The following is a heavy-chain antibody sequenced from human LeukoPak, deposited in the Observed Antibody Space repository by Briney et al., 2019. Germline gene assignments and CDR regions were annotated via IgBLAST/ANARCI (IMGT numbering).Heavy chain of an antibody. J-gene: IGHJ6*02. V-gene: IGHV1-69*13. CDR1: GGTFSSYG. CDR2: IIPIFGTA. Sequence: SVKVSCKASGGTFSSYGISWVRQAPGQGLEWMGGIIPIFGTANYARKFQGRVTITADESTSTAYMELSSLRSEDTAVYYCARLDEYSSSSRYYGMGVWGQGTTVTVSS. CDR3: ARLDEYSSSSRYYGMGV. D-gene: IGHD6-6*01.